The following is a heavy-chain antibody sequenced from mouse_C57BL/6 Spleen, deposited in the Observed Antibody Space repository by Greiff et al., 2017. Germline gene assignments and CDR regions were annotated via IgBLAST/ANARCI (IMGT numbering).Heavy chain of an antibody. Sequence: VQLQQSGPELVKPGASVKISCKASGYSFTGYYMNWVKQSPEKSLEWIGEINPSTGGTTYNQKFKAKATLTVDKSSSTAYMQLKSLTSEDSAVYYCARHPVVDWYFEVWGTGTTVTVSS. V-gene: IGHV1-42*01. CDR1: GYSFTGYY. J-gene: IGHJ1*03. CDR3: ARHPVVDWYFEV. D-gene: IGHD1-1*01. CDR2: INPSTGGT.